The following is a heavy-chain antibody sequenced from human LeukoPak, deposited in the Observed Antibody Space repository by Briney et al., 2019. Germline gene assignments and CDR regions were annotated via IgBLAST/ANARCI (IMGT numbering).Heavy chain of an antibody. Sequence: GGSLRLSCAASGFTFSSYSMNWVRQAPGKGLEWVSTIGGSGDKTFYEDSVKGRFTISRDNSKNMVHLQMNSLTGEDTALYYCVRRGDASSGWGDHDFWGQGALVTVSS. CDR1: GFTFSSYS. V-gene: IGHV3-23*01. CDR3: VRRGDASSGWGDHDF. D-gene: IGHD6-19*01. CDR2: IGGSGDKT. J-gene: IGHJ4*02.